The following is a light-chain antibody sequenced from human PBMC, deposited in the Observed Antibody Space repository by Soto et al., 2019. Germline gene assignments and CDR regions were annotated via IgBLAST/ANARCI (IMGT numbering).Light chain of an antibody. CDR3: AACDDSLNGRV. J-gene: IGLJ1*01. CDR1: NSNIGSNT. Sequence: QSVLTQPPSASGTPGQRVTISCSGSNSNIGSNTVNWYQQLPGTAPKLLIYYDNLRPSGVPDRISGSKSGTSASLAISGLQSDDEADYYCAACDDSLNGRVFGTGTKVTVL. V-gene: IGLV1-44*01. CDR2: YDN.